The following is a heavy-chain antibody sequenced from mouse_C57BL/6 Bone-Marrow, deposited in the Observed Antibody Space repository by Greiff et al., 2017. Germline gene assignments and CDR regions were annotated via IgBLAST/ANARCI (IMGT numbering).Heavy chain of an antibody. Sequence: EVQLQQSGAELVRPGASVKLSCTASGFNIKDDYMHWVKQRPEQGLEWIGWIDPENGDTEYASKFQGKATITADTSSNTAYLQLSSLTSEDTAVYYCTTGYYYGSSWDDWGQGTTLTVSS. CDR3: TTGYYYGSSWDD. CDR1: GFNIKDDY. D-gene: IGHD1-1*01. J-gene: IGHJ2*01. CDR2: IDPENGDT. V-gene: IGHV14-4*01.